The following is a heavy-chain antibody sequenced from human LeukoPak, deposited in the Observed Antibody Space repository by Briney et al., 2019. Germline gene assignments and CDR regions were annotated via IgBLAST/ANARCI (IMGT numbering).Heavy chain of an antibody. D-gene: IGHD6-19*01. J-gene: IGHJ3*02. CDR2: MNPNSGNT. Sequence: ASVKVSCKASGYTFTSYDINWVRQATGQGLEWMGWMNPNSGNTGYAQKFQGRVTMTEDTSTDTAYMELSSLRFEDTAVYYCARAKYNSGWYGAFDIWGRGTMVTVSS. V-gene: IGHV1-8*02. CDR3: ARAKYNSGWYGAFDI. CDR1: GYTFTSYD.